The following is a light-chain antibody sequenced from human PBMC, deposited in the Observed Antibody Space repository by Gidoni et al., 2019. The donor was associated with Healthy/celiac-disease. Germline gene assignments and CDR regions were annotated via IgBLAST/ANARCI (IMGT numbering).Light chain of an antibody. CDR2: AAS. V-gene: IGKV1-9*01. CDR3: QQLNSYPPT. CDR1: QGISSY. J-gene: IGKJ3*01. Sequence: DFQLTQSPSFLSASVGDRVTITCRASQGISSYLAWYQQKPGKAPKLLIYAASTLQSGVPSRFSGSGSGTEFTLTISSLQPEDFATYYCQQLNSYPPTFGPGTKVDI.